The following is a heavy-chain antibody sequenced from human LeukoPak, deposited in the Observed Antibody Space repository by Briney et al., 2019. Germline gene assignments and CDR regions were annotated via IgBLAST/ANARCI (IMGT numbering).Heavy chain of an antibody. Sequence: SETLSLTCTVSGGSIISYYWSWIRQPPGKGLEWIGYIYTSGSTNYNPSLKSRVTISVDTSKNQFSLKLSSVTAADTAVYYCARAGIWSGYSNFDYWGQGTLVTVSS. CDR1: GGSIISYY. CDR2: IYTSGST. V-gene: IGHV4-4*09. D-gene: IGHD3-3*01. J-gene: IGHJ4*02. CDR3: ARAGIWSGYSNFDY.